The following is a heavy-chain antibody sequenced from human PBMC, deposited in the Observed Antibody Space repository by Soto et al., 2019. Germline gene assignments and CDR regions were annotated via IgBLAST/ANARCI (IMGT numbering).Heavy chain of an antibody. CDR1: GYTFTSYG. CDR2: ISAYNGNT. V-gene: IGHV1-18*04. J-gene: IGHJ6*02. D-gene: IGHD6-13*01. CDR3: AYLKGGSSRYGAYYGMDV. Sequence: QVQLVQSGAEVKKPGASVKVSCKASGYTFTSYGISWVRQAPGQGLEWMGWISAYNGNTNYAQKLQGRVTMTTDTSTRTAYMELRSLRSDDTAVYYCAYLKGGSSRYGAYYGMDVWGQGTTVTVYS.